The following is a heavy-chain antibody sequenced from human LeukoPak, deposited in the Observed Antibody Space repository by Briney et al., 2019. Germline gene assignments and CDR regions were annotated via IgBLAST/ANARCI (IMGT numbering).Heavy chain of an antibody. D-gene: IGHD4-11*01. V-gene: IGHV3-7*01. Sequence: PGGSLRLSCEASGFTFSRYWMSWVGQAPGKGLEWVANIKEDGSEMYCVDSVKGRFTISRDNAKNSLYLQMNSLRAEDTAVYYCAREGNYNFDNWGQVTLVTVSS. J-gene: IGHJ4*02. CDR1: GFTFSRYW. CDR2: IKEDGSEM. CDR3: AREGNYNFDN.